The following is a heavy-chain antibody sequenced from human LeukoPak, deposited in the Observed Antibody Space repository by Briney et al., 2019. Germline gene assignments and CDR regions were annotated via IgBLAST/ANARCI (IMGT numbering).Heavy chain of an antibody. J-gene: IGHJ4*02. CDR1: GGSISSSSYY. Sequence: SETLSLTCTVSGGSISSSSYYWGWIRQPPGKGLEWIGSIYYSGSTYYNPSLKSRVTISVDTSKNQFSLKLSSVTAADTAVYYCARRPSRYCSGGSCYSTYYFDYWGQGTLVTVSS. CDR3: ARRPSRYCSGGSCYSTYYFDY. V-gene: IGHV4-39*01. CDR2: IYYSGST. D-gene: IGHD2-15*01.